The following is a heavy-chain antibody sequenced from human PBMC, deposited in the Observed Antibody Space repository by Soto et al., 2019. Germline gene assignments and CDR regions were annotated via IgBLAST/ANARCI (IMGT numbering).Heavy chain of an antibody. Sequence: PSETLSLTCTVSGCSLISSSYYWGWIRHPPGKGLEWIGSIYYSGSTYYNPSLKSRVTISVDTSKNQFSLKLTSVTAADTAVYYCAARHFWSGPWTQRRLDYWGQGTLVTVSS. D-gene: IGHD3-3*02. V-gene: IGHV4-39*07. CDR3: AARHFWSGPWTQRRLDY. CDR1: GCSLISSSYY. CDR2: IYYSGST. J-gene: IGHJ4*02.